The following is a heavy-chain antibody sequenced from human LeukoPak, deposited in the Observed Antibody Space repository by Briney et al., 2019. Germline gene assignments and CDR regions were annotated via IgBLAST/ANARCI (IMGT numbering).Heavy chain of an antibody. J-gene: IGHJ1*01. D-gene: IGHD6-19*01. V-gene: IGHV1-18*04. CDR3: ARDIGVALGYSQH. CDR2: ISAYNGNT. Sequence: ASVKLSCKASGYTFTSYGIYWVRQAPGQGLEWMGWISAYNGNTRFAQRLQGRVTMTTDTSTSTAYMELRSLRSDDTAVYYCARDIGVALGYSQHWGQGTLVTVSS. CDR1: GYTFTSYG.